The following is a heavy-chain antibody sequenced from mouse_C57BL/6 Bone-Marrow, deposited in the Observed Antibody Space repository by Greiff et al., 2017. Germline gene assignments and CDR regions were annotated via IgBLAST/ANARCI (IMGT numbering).Heavy chain of an antibody. CDR2: INPSNGGT. J-gene: IGHJ2*01. CDR1: GYTFTSYW. V-gene: IGHV1-53*01. D-gene: IGHD4-1*01. Sequence: QVQLQQPGTELVKPGASVKLSCKASGYTFTSYWMHWVKQRPGQGLEWIGKINPSNGGTNYTEMFKSKATLTVDKSSSTDYMQLSSLTSEDAAVYYCARKALLTGKDYWGQGTTLTVSS. CDR3: ARKALLTGKDY.